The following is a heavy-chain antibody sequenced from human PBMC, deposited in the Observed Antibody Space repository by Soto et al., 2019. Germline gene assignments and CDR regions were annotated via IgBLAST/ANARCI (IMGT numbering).Heavy chain of an antibody. CDR2: IRSKAYGGTT. J-gene: IGHJ4*02. CDR3: TRDLSYYYDSSGYFPFDY. CDR1: GFTFGDYA. V-gene: IGHV3-49*03. D-gene: IGHD3-22*01. Sequence: SLRLSCTASGFTFGDYAMSWFRQAPGKGLEWVGFIRSKAYGGTTEYAASVKGRFTISRDDSKSIAYLQMNSLKTEDTAVYYCTRDLSYYYDSSGYFPFDYWGQGTLVTVSS.